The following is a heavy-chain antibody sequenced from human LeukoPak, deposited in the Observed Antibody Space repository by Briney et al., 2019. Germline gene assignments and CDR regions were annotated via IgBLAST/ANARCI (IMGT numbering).Heavy chain of an antibody. CDR3: ARAVTWIDP. Sequence: GGSLRLSCAASGFTFSNYSMHWVRQAPGKGLEWVAFIQNDGNDKYYADSVKGRFTISKDNSKNTVDLQMNGLRAEDTAVYYCARAVTWIDPWGQGTLVIVYS. V-gene: IGHV3-30*02. J-gene: IGHJ5*02. CDR2: IQNDGNDK. CDR1: GFTFSNYS.